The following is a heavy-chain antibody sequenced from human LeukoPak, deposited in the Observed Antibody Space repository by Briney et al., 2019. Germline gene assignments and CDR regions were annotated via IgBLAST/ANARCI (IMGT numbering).Heavy chain of an antibody. CDR1: GGTINSYY. Sequence: PSETLPLTCTVSGGTINSYYWTWIRQPPAKELDWIGYIYYSGSSGSTNYKPSLKSRVTISVDTSKNQFSLKLSSVTAADTAVYYCARGSSSSREAFDIWGQGTMVTVSS. CDR2: IYYSGSSGST. J-gene: IGHJ3*02. CDR3: ARGSSSSREAFDI. V-gene: IGHV4-59*01. D-gene: IGHD6-13*01.